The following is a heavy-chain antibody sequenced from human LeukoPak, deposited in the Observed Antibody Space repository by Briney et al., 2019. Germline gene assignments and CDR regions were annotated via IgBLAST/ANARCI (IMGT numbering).Heavy chain of an antibody. D-gene: IGHD4-11*01. CDR3: ARDTVDGPFDY. Sequence: ASVKVSCKASGYTFTGYYMHWVRQAPGQGLEWMGWINPNSGGTNYAQKFQGRVTMTRDMSTSTVYMELSSLRSEDTAVYYCARDTVDGPFDYWGQGTLVTVSS. V-gene: IGHV1-2*02. CDR2: INPNSGGT. CDR1: GYTFTGYY. J-gene: IGHJ4*02.